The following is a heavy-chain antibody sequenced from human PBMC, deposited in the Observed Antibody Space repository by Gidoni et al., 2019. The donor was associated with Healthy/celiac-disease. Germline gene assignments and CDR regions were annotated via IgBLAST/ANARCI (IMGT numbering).Heavy chain of an antibody. Sequence: QVQLVESGGGVVQPGRSLRLSCAASGCTFSSYAMHWVRQAPGKGLEWVAVISYDGSNKYYADSVKGRFTISRDNSKNTLYLQMNSLRAEDTAVYYCARDGGSSGFGDAFDIWGQGTMVTVSS. D-gene: IGHD6-19*01. CDR2: ISYDGSNK. V-gene: IGHV3-30*01. CDR1: GCTFSSYA. J-gene: IGHJ3*02. CDR3: ARDGGSSGFGDAFDI.